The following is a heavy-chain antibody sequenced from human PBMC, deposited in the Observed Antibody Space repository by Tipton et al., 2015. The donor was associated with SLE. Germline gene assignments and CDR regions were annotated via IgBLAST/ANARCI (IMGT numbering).Heavy chain of an antibody. CDR2: IWYDGSNK. CDR1: GFTFSSYG. J-gene: IGHJ6*02. V-gene: IGHV3-33*01. Sequence: SLRLSCAASGFTFSSYGMHWVRQAPGKGLEWVAVIWYDGSNKYYADSVKGRFTISRDNSKNTLYLQMNSLRAEDTAVYYCAREVVCIGDVCSKKEPNFYYGMDGWGQGATVTVSS. CDR3: AREVVCIGDVCSKKEPNFYYGMDG. D-gene: IGHD2-8*02.